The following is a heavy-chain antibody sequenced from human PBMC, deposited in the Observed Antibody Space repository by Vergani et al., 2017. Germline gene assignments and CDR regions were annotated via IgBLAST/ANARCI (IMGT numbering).Heavy chain of an antibody. D-gene: IGHD6-13*01. J-gene: IGHJ4*02. Sequence: QVQLVQSGAEVKKPGSSVKVSCKASGGTFSSYAISWVRQAPGQGLEWMGRIIPILGIANYAQKFQGRVTITADESTSTAYMELSSLRSEDTAVYYCARGFQQLVLWYFDYWGQGTLVTVSS. CDR1: GGTFSSYA. V-gene: IGHV1-69*09. CDR3: ARGFQQLVLWYFDY. CDR2: IIPILGIA.